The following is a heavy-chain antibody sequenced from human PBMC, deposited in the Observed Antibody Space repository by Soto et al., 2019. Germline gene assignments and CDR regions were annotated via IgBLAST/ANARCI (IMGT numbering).Heavy chain of an antibody. Sequence: GGSLRLSCAASGFTFSSYSMNWVRQAPGKGLEWVSYISSSSSTIYYADSVKGRFTISRDNAKNSRYLQMNSLRDEDTAVYYCAGPLGGIEYYYYGMDVWGQGTTVTVSS. V-gene: IGHV3-48*02. CDR3: AGPLGGIEYYYYGMDV. CDR2: ISSSSSTI. J-gene: IGHJ6*02. CDR1: GFTFSSYS. D-gene: IGHD3-16*01.